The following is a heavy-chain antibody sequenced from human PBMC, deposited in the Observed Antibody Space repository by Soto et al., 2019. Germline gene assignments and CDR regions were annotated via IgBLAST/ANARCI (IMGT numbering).Heavy chain of an antibody. CDR3: ARGESSFGELPLTYDPKNYYGMDV. Sequence: QXLTGAGSGFTFSSSPMNWVLQVPGKGLEWISYINSGSTSIYYADSVKGRFTISRDNAKRSLYLQMNSLRDEDTALYYCARGESSFGELPLTYDPKNYYGMDVWGQGTTVTVSS. J-gene: IGHJ6*02. D-gene: IGHD3-10*01. CDR2: INSGSTSI. CDR1: GFTFSSSP. V-gene: IGHV3-48*02.